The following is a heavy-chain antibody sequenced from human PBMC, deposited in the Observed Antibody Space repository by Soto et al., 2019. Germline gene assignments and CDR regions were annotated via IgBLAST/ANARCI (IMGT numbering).Heavy chain of an antibody. CDR1: GYTFTSYG. V-gene: IGHV1-18*01. CDR2: ISADNGNT. CDR3: ARVNSENCSLGDY. Sequence: QVQLVQSGAEVKKPGASVKVSCKASGYTFTSYGISWVRQAPGQGLEWRGWISADNGNTNYAQKLQGRETMTSDTSKRTAYMALRSLRSDDTSVYYCARVNSENCSLGDYWGQGTLVTVSS. J-gene: IGHJ4*02. D-gene: IGHD1-1*01.